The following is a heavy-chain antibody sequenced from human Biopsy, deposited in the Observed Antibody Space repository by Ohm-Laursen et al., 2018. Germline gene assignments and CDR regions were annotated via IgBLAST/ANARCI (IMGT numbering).Heavy chain of an antibody. D-gene: IGHD3-10*01. CDR1: GDSITSYF. CDR2: IYYRGNT. V-gene: IGHV4-59*08. Sequence: GTPSLTCPVSGDSITSYFWNWIRQAPGKGLEWIGNIYYRGNTNYSPSLKSRATISLDSSKNQFSLNLHSVTATDTAVYYCARRLPLRGFAFDVWGQGTVVTVS. CDR3: ARRLPLRGFAFDV. J-gene: IGHJ3*01.